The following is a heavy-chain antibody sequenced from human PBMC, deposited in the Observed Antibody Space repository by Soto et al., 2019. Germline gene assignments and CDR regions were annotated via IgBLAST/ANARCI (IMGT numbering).Heavy chain of an antibody. J-gene: IGHJ4*02. D-gene: IGHD1-26*01. CDR2: IYSGGTT. CDR3: ARGSGSLYYFHY. CDR1: GFNVSTNY. Sequence: GESLKISCAASGFNVSTNYMTWVRQAPGKGLEWVSVIYSGGTTYYADSVKGRFIISRDNFKNTLYLQMNNLRAEDTALYYCARGSGSLYYFHYWGQGTLVTVSS. V-gene: IGHV3-53*01.